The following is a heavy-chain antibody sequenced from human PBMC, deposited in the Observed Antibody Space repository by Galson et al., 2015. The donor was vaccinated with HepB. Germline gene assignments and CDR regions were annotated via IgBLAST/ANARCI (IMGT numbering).Heavy chain of an antibody. CDR2: ISSSGSTI. CDR3: ARERGRGWFDP. V-gene: IGHV3-48*03. Sequence: SLRLSCAASGFTFSSYEMNWVRQAPGKGLEWVSYISSSGSTIYYADSVKGRFTISRDNAKNSLYLQVNSLRAEDTAVYYCARERGRGWFDPWGQGTLVTVSS. J-gene: IGHJ5*02. D-gene: IGHD3-10*01. CDR1: GFTFSSYE.